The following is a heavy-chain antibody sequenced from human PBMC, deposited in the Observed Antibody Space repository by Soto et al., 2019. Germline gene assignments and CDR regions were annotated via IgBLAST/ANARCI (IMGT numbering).Heavy chain of an antibody. CDR3: ERGPLNSSSWYYFDY. Sequence: QVQLVQSGAEVKKPGSSVKVSCKASGVTFSSYAISWVRQAPGHGLEWMGGIIPIFGTAIYAQKFQGRVTITADESTSTAYMELSRLRSEDTAVYYCERGPLNSSSWYYFDYWGQGTLVTVSS. CDR2: IIPIFGTA. CDR1: GVTFSSYA. V-gene: IGHV1-69*01. D-gene: IGHD6-13*01. J-gene: IGHJ4*02.